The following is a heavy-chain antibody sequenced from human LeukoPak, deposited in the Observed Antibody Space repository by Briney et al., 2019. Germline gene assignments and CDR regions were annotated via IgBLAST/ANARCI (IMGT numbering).Heavy chain of an antibody. D-gene: IGHD6-19*01. CDR1: GFTFSSYG. Sequence: QPGGSLRLSCAASGFTFSSYGMHWVRQAPGKGLEWVAVISYDGSNKYYADSVKGRFTISRDNAKNSLYLQMNSLRAEDTAVYYCARAIAVAGTGAARNWGQGTLVTVSS. J-gene: IGHJ4*02. V-gene: IGHV3-30*03. CDR3: ARAIAVAGTGAARN. CDR2: ISYDGSNK.